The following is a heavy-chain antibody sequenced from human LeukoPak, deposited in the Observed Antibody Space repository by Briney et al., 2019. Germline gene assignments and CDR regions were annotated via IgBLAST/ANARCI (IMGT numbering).Heavy chain of an antibody. D-gene: IGHD1-26*01. CDR2: IIPIFGTA. CDR3: ARLAKIENRSLAHYFDY. CDR1: GGTFSSYA. J-gene: IGHJ4*02. Sequence: VKVSCKASGGTFSSYAISWVRQAPGQGLEWMGGIIPIFGTANYAQKFQGRVTITADESTSTAYMELSSLRSEDTAVYYCARLAKIENRSLAHYFDYWGQGALVTVSS. V-gene: IGHV1-69*13.